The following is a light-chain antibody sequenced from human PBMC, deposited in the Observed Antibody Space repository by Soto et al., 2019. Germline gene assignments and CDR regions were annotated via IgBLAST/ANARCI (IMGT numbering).Light chain of an antibody. V-gene: IGLV1-44*01. CDR2: RNN. CDR1: SSSIGGNS. Sequence: QSVLTQPPSASGTPGQRVTISCSGSSSSIGGNSVNWYQQLPGRAPKLLIYRNNQRPSGVPERFSGSKSGTSASLAISGRQSEEEADDYCAAWDDSLNGWVFGGGTKLTVL. J-gene: IGLJ3*02. CDR3: AAWDDSLNGWV.